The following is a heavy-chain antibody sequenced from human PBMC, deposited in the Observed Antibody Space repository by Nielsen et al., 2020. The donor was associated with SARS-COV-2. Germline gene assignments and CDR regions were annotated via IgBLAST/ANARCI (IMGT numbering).Heavy chain of an antibody. J-gene: IGHJ6*02. Sequence: GESLKISCAASGFTFSSYWMHWVRQAPGKGLVWVSRINSDGSSTSYADSVKGRFTISRDNAKNTLYLQMNSLRAEDTAVYYCATNPAAAANYYYYYGMDVWGQGTTVTVSS. V-gene: IGHV3-74*01. CDR3: ATNPAAAANYYYYYGMDV. D-gene: IGHD6-13*01. CDR1: GFTFSSYW. CDR2: INSDGSST.